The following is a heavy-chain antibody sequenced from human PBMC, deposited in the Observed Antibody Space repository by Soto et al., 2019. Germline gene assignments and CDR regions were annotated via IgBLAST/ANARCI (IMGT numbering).Heavy chain of an antibody. CDR1: GYTFTGYY. J-gene: IGHJ6*02. D-gene: IGHD1-20*01. CDR2: INPNSGGT. V-gene: IGHV1-2*04. Sequence: ASVKVSCKASGYTFTGYYMHWVRQAPGQGLEWMGWINPNSGGTNYAQKFQGWVTMTRDTSISTAYMELSRLRSDDTAVYYCARDLLEYNWSSDHGSGMDVWGQGTTVTVSS. CDR3: ARDLLEYNWSSDHGSGMDV.